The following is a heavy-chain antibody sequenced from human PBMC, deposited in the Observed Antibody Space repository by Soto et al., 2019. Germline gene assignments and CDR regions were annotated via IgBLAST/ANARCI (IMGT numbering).Heavy chain of an antibody. CDR2: IYHSGST. Sequence: LALTCSVSGGCISSGASSWSWIRQPPGKGLEWIGYIYHSGSTYYNPSLKSRVTISVDRSKNQFSLKLSSVTAADTAVYYCARVPDRWGQGTLVTVSS. J-gene: IGHJ5*02. D-gene: IGHD2-2*01. CDR3: ARVPDR. CDR1: GGCISSGASS. V-gene: IGHV4-30-2*01.